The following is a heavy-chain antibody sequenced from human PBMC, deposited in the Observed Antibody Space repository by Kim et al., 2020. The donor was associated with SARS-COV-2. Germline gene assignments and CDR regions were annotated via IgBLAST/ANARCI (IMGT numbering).Heavy chain of an antibody. CDR3: ATRSGDGSGSFCLDF. D-gene: IGHD3-10*01. CDR1: GLTFSGYW. J-gene: IGHJ4*02. V-gene: IGHV3-7*05. CDR2: IKEDGSEK. Sequence: GGSLRLSCEASGLTFSGYWMSWVRQAPGKGLEWVANIKEDGSEKYCVDSVKGRFTISRDNAKNSLYLQMTSLRVEDTAVYYCATRSGDGSGSFCLDFWGRGTLVTVSS.